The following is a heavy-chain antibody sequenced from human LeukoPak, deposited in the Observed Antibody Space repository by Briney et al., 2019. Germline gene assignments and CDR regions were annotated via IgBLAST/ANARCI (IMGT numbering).Heavy chain of an antibody. V-gene: IGHV1-8*03. CDR1: GYTFTSFE. CDR2: MNPNSGNT. J-gene: IGHJ6*03. Sequence: ASVKVSCKASGYTFTSFEINWVRQAPGQGLEWMGWMNPNSGNTGYAQKFQGSVTITRNTSISTAYMELSSLRSEDTAVFYCARGRPVVPAASHYYYYMDVWGKGTTVTVSS. CDR3: ARGRPVVPAASHYYYYMDV. D-gene: IGHD2-2*01.